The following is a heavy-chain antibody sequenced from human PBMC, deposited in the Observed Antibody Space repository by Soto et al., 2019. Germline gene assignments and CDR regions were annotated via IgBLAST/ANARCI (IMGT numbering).Heavy chain of an antibody. CDR2: ISGSGDST. V-gene: IGHV3-23*01. CDR1: GFTFSNYA. CDR3: ATPGLY. Sequence: EVLLLESGGGLVQPGGSLRLSCAASGFTFSNYAMSWVRQAPGKGLEWVLSISGSGDSTNYADSVKGRFTISRDNSKNTVYLQMNSLRAEDTAVYYCATPGLYWGQGTLVTVSS. D-gene: IGHD3-10*01. J-gene: IGHJ4*02.